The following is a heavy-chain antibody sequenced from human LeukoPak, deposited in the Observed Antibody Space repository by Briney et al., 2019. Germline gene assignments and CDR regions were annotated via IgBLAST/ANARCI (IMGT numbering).Heavy chain of an antibody. CDR2: IYYSGST. CDR1: GGSFSSGSYF. V-gene: IGHV4-61*01. Sequence: SETLSLTCTVSGGSFSSGSYFWSWIRQPPGKGLEWIGYIYYSGSTNYNPSLESRVTISKDTSKNQFSLKLSSVTAADTAVYYCAREAHCSGGSCYYADYWGQGNLVTVSS. J-gene: IGHJ4*02. D-gene: IGHD2-15*01. CDR3: AREAHCSGGSCYYADY.